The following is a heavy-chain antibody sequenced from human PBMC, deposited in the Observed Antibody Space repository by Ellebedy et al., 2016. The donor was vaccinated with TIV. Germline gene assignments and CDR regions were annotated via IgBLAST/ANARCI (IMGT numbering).Heavy chain of an antibody. V-gene: IGHV3-23*01. CDR2: ISGSCGTT. Sequence: GESLKISCAASGFTFSSHAMNWVRQAPGKGLEWVSGISGSCGTTYYTDSVKGRFTISRDNSKNTLYLQMNSLRVEDTAVYYCVGKPQSKCLYGPFDYWGQGTLVTVSS. D-gene: IGHD3-16*01. CDR3: VGKPQSKCLYGPFDY. CDR1: GFTFSSHA. J-gene: IGHJ4*02.